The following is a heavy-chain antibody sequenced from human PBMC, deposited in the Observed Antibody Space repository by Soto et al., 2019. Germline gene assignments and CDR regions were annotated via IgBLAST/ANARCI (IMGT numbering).Heavy chain of an antibody. D-gene: IGHD6-6*01. CDR1: GFTFSSYA. Sequence: EVQLLESGGGLVQPGGSLRLSCTASGFTFSSYAMSWVRQAPGKGLEWVSAISGSGGSTYYADSVKGRFTISRDNSKNTLYLKMNSLRAEDTAVYYCAKDFPSIAARPGLFDYWGQGTLVTVSP. V-gene: IGHV3-23*01. CDR2: ISGSGGST. J-gene: IGHJ4*02. CDR3: AKDFPSIAARPGLFDY.